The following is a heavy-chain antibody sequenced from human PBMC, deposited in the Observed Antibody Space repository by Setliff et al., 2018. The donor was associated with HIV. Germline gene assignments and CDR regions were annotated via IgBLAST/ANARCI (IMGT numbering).Heavy chain of an antibody. D-gene: IGHD3-10*01. CDR1: GYTFTSSG. J-gene: IGHJ6*03. CDR3: AREGLWFGDRGYYMDV. CDR2: IGTYNGET. Sequence: ASVKVSCKASGYTFTSSGITWVRQAPGQGLEWMGWIGTYNGETNYAQKFQGRVTMTTDTSTSTAYMELRSLISDDTAVYYCAREGLWFGDRGYYMDVWGTGTLVTVSS. V-gene: IGHV1-18*01.